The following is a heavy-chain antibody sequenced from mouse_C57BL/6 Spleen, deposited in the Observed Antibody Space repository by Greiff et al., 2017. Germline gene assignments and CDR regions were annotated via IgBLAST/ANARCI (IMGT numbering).Heavy chain of an antibody. J-gene: IGHJ1*03. CDR1: GYSFTDYN. CDR3: ARWGTVVATEYFDV. CDR2: INPNYGTT. D-gene: IGHD1-1*01. V-gene: IGHV1-39*01. Sequence: QLQQSGPELVKPGASVKISCKASGYSFTDYNMNWVKQSNGKSLEWIGVINPNYGTTSYNQKFKGKATLTVDQSSSTAYMQLNSLTSEDSAVYYCARWGTVVATEYFDVWGTGTTVTVSS.